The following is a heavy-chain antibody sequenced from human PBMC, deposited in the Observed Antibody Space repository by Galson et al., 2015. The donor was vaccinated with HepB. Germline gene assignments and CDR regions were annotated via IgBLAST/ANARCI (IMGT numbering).Heavy chain of an antibody. D-gene: IGHD3-22*01. CDR2: IFPGDSHT. J-gene: IGHJ6*02. CDR1: GYNFSGYW. V-gene: IGHV5-51*01. Sequence: KVSCKGSGYNFSGYWIGWVRQMPGKGLEWMGTIFPGDSHTRYSPSFQGQVAISADKSTAYLQWSSLKASDTAMYYCARSSSGPLGYYGTDVWGQGTTVTVSS. CDR3: ARSSSGPLGYYGTDV.